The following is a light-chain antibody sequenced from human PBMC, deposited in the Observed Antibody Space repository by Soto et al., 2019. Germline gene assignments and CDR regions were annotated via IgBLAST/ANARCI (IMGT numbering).Light chain of an antibody. V-gene: IGKV1-39*01. CDR1: QGINSF. CDR3: QQSYSTPPT. J-gene: IGKJ1*01. Sequence: IQLTQSPSSLSASVGDRVTITCRASQGINSFLAWYQQKPGKAPKLLMFTSSNLQSGVPSRFSGSGSGTDFILTISSLQPEDFATYYCQQSYSTPPTFGQGTKVDIK. CDR2: TSS.